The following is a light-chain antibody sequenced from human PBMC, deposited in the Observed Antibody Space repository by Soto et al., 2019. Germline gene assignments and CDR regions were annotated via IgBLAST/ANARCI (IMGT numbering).Light chain of an antibody. V-gene: IGKV3-15*01. J-gene: IGKJ4*01. CDR2: VAS. CDR3: QQYNVLPLT. Sequence: EIVMTQSPATLSVSPGERATLSCRASQSVSSNLAWYQQKPGQTPKLLIYVASTRATGIPARFSDSGSGTEFTLTISSLQSEDFAVYYCQQYNVLPLTFGGGTKVELK. CDR1: QSVSSN.